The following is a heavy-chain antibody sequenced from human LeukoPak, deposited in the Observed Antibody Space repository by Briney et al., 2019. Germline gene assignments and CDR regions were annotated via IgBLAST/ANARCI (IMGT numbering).Heavy chain of an antibody. D-gene: IGHD3-3*01. CDR2: INPNSGGT. J-gene: IGHJ4*02. CDR3: ARARSGNPKRDLGDY. CDR1: GYTFTGYY. V-gene: IGHV1-2*02. Sequence: ASVKVSCKASGYTFTGYYMHWVRQAPGQGVEWMGWINPNSGGTNYAQKFQGRVTMTRDTSISTAYMELSRLRSDDTAVYYCARARSGNPKRDLGDYWGQGTLVTVSS.